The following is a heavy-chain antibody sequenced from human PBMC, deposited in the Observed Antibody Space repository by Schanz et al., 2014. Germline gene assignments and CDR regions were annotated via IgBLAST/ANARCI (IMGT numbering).Heavy chain of an antibody. V-gene: IGHV3-7*01. D-gene: IGHD5-12*01. J-gene: IGHJ4*02. CDR2: IKKDGSEN. CDR1: GFSFSDYW. CDR3: ARDGYNAYDLKRGDY. Sequence: EVQLVESEGGLVQPGGSLRLSCEGSGFSFSDYWMGWVRQAPGKGLEWVANIKKDGSENYYADSVKGRFIISRDSSKNTLFLQMNSLRPEDTAVYYCARDGYNAYDLKRGDYWGQGTQVAVSS.